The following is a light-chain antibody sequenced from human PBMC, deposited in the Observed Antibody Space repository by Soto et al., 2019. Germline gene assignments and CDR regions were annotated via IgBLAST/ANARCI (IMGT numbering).Light chain of an antibody. CDR1: SSDVGSYNL. Sequence: QSVLTQPASVSGSPGQSITISCTGTSSDVGSYNLVSWYQQHPGKAPKLMIYEGSKRPSGVSNRFSGSKSGNTASLTISGLQAEDEDDYYGCSYAGSSTFVFGTGTKVTVL. CDR3: CSYAGSSTFV. V-gene: IGLV2-23*01. CDR2: EGS. J-gene: IGLJ1*01.